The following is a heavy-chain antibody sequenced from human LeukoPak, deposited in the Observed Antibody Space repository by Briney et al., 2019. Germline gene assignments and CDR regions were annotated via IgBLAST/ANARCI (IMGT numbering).Heavy chain of an antibody. J-gene: IGHJ4*02. D-gene: IGHD6-13*01. Sequence: GGSLRLSCAASGFTFSDYYMSWIRQAPGKGLEWVSYVSSSGSTIYYADSVKGRFTISRDNAKNSLYLQMNSLRAEDTAVYYCARSIAAAHNFDYWGQGTLVTVSS. CDR1: GFTFSDYY. CDR3: ARSIAAAHNFDY. CDR2: VSSSGSTI. V-gene: IGHV3-11*01.